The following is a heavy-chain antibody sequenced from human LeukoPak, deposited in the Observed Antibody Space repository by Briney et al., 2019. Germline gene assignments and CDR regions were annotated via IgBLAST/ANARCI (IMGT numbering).Heavy chain of an antibody. D-gene: IGHD3-22*01. Sequence: GESLKISCKGSGYSFTSYWIGWVRQMPGKGLEWMGIIYPGDSDTRYSPSFQGQVTISADKSISTAYLQWSSLKASDTAMYYCARPGVFTDSSGLDAFDIWGQGTMVTVSS. CDR1: GYSFTSYW. V-gene: IGHV5-51*01. CDR3: ARPGVFTDSSGLDAFDI. J-gene: IGHJ3*02. CDR2: IYPGDSDT.